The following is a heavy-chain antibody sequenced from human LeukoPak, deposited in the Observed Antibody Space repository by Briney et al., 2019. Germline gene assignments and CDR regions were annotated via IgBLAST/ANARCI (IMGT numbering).Heavy chain of an antibody. V-gene: IGHV3-23*01. Sequence: GGSLRLSCAASGFTFSSYSMNWVRQAPGKGLEWVSAISGSGGSTYYADSVKGRFTISRDNSKNTLYLQMNSLRAEDTAVYYCARVVPPTDYGSGNYFWDPYYFDYWGQGTLVTVSS. CDR3: ARVVPPTDYGSGNYFWDPYYFDY. CDR1: GFTFSSYS. J-gene: IGHJ4*02. CDR2: ISGSGGST. D-gene: IGHD3-10*01.